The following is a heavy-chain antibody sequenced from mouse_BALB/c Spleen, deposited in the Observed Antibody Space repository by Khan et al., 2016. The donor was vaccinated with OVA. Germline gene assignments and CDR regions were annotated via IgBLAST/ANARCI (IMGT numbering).Heavy chain of an antibody. V-gene: IGHV1-18*01. CDR1: GYTFTEYT. D-gene: IGHD1-1*01. Sequence: VQLQQSGPELVKPGASVRISCKTSGYTFTEYTMHWVKQSHGKSLEWLGGFNPNNGGTSYNQKFKGKATLTVDKSSSTAYMELRSLTSEDSAFYYGTRRDYYADYWFVDVWGAGTTVTVSS. CDR3: TRRDYYADYWFVDV. CDR2: FNPNNGGT. J-gene: IGHJ1*01.